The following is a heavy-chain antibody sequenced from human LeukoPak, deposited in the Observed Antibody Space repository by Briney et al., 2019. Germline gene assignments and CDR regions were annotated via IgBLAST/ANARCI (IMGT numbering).Heavy chain of an antibody. CDR2: ISSSSSTI. CDR1: GFTFSSYS. D-gene: IGHD6-19*01. Sequence: TGGSLRLSCAASGFTFSSYSMNWVRRAPGKGLEWVSYISSSSSTIYYADSVKGRFTISRDNAKNSLYLQMNSLRAEDTAVYYCARDGRGEQWLTDDFDYWGQGTLVTVSS. J-gene: IGHJ4*02. CDR3: ARDGRGEQWLTDDFDY. V-gene: IGHV3-48*01.